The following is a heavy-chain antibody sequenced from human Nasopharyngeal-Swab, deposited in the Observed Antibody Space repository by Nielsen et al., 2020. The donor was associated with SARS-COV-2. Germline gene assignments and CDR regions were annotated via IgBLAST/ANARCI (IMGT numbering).Heavy chain of an antibody. D-gene: IGHD1-26*01. V-gene: IGHV3-21*01. CDR3: ARAHSGSYFSAFDI. CDR1: GFTFNSYS. J-gene: IGHJ3*02. CDR2: ISGSGSYV. Sequence: GESLKISCAGSGFTFNSYSMIWVRQVPGEGLEWVSSISGSGSYVYYADSVKGRFTISRDNSKNTLYLQMNSLRAEDTAVYYCARAHSGSYFSAFDIWGQGTMVTVSS.